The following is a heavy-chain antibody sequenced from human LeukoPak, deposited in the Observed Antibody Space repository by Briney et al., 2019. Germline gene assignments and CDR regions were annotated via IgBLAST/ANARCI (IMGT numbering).Heavy chain of an antibody. Sequence: GGSLRLSCAASGFTFSNAWMSWVRQAPGKGLEWVGRIKSKTDGGTTDYAAPVKGRFTISRDDSKNTLYLQMNSLKTEDTAVYYCTPYPQYGDYVFDYWGQGTLVTVSS. D-gene: IGHD4-17*01. CDR3: TPYPQYGDYVFDY. CDR2: IKSKTDGGTT. J-gene: IGHJ4*02. CDR1: GFTFSNAW. V-gene: IGHV3-15*01.